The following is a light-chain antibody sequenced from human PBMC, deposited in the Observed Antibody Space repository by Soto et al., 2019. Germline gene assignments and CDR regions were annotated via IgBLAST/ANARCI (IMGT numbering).Light chain of an antibody. V-gene: IGKV1-5*03. CDR3: QHYNSYSEA. Sequence: IQMHQSPSTLSGSVGDRVTITCRASQTISSWLAWYQQKPGKAPKLLIYKASTLKSGVPSRFSGSGSGTECTLTISILQPDDFATYYCQHYNSYSEAVGQGTKVELK. J-gene: IGKJ1*01. CDR1: QTISSW. CDR2: KAS.